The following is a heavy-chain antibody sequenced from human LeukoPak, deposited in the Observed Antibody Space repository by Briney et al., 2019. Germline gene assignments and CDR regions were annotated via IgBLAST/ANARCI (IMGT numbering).Heavy chain of an antibody. V-gene: IGHV3-30*02. D-gene: IGHD2-2*01. CDR2: IRYDGSNK. CDR1: GFTFSSYG. J-gene: IGHJ4*02. CDR3: AAIVVVPAAFDY. Sequence: GGSLRLSCTASGFTFSSYGMHWVHQAPGKGLEWVAFIRYDGSNKYYADSVKGRFTISRDNSKNTLYLQMNSLRAEDTAVYYCAAIVVVPAAFDYWGQGTLVTVSS.